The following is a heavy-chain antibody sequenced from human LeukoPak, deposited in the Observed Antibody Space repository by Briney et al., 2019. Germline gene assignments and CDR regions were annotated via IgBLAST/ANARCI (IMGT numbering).Heavy chain of an antibody. V-gene: IGHV4-4*08. J-gene: IGHJ4*01. CDR1: DDSISTYY. CDR2: VYSTGHT. D-gene: IGHD3-16*01. Sequence: SETLSLTCSVSDDSISTYYWSWLRQPQGKGPGWMGFVYSTGHTNYNPSLKSRVTMSLDTSKKQVSLELNSVTAADTAVYYFANPRLGNPHFDSWGKGSLVPVAS. CDR3: ANPRLGNPHFDS.